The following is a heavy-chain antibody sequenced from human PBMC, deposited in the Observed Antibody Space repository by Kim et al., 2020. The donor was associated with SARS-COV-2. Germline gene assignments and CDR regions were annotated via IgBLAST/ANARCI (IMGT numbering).Heavy chain of an antibody. Sequence: ASVKVSYKASGYTFTSYGISWVRQAPGQGLEWMGWISAYNGNTNYAQKLQGRVTMTTDTSTSTAYMELRSLRSDDTAVYYCARDYPPSSWLVPGSSSWFDPWGQGTLVTVSS. V-gene: IGHV1-18*04. D-gene: IGHD6-19*01. J-gene: IGHJ5*02. CDR1: GYTFTSYG. CDR2: ISAYNGNT. CDR3: ARDYPPSSWLVPGSSSWFDP.